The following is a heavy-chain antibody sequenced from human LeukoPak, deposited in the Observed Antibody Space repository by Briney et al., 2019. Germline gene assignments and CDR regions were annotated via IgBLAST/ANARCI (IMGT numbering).Heavy chain of an antibody. CDR1: GYTFTSYD. V-gene: IGHV1-18*01. CDR3: ARDPCSGGSCHDALDI. Sequence: ASVKVSCKASGYTFTSYDINWVRQATGQGLEWMGWISAYNGNTNSAQKLQGRVTMTTDTSTSTAHMELRSLRSDDTAVYYCARDPCSGGSCHDALDIWGQGTAVTVSS. CDR2: ISAYNGNT. J-gene: IGHJ3*02. D-gene: IGHD2-15*01.